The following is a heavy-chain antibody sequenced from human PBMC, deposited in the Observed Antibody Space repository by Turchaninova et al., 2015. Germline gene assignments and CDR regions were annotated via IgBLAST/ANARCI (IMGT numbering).Heavy chain of an antibody. D-gene: IGHD6-19*01. CDR1: GVSFDSSA. J-gene: IGHJ4*02. Sequence: QVPLQESGPGLLTTSETLSRACTVPGVSFDSSACQWFRQPPGKGLEWCGSFPYGGATRYKASLKSRLTLSLDASKNQFSRRLKSVTAADTAVYFCARETSPLGWHSLDFWGRGTLVTVSS. CDR2: FPYGGAT. CDR3: ARETSPLGWHSLDF. V-gene: IGHV4-59*01.